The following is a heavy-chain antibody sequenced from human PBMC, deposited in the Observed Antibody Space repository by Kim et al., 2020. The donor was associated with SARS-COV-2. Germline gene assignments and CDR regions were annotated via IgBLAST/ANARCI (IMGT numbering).Heavy chain of an antibody. D-gene: IGHD3-10*01. CDR1: GFSISVSS. CDR3: VASYGGDYYGMDV. CDR2: IRGKANNYAT. J-gene: IGHJ6*02. V-gene: IGHV3-73*01. Sequence: GGSLRLSCAASGFSISVSSMHWVRQASGKGLEWVGRIRGKANNYATAYGAAVKGRFTFSRDDSKNMAFLEMNSLKTEDTAVYYCVASYGGDYYGMDVWGQGTTVTVSS.